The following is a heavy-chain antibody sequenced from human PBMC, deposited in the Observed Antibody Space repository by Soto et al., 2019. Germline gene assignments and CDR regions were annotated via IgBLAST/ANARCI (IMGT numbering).Heavy chain of an antibody. CDR2: IYYSGST. J-gene: IGHJ4*02. D-gene: IGHD5-18*01. Sequence: QVQLQESGPGLVKPSQTLSLTCTVSGGSISSGGYYWSWIRQHPGKGLEWIGYIYYSGSTYYNPSLKSRVTISVDTSKNQFSLKLSSETAADTAVYYCARDGRGDTAMVSVWGQGTLVTVSS. V-gene: IGHV4-31*03. CDR1: GGSISSGGYY. CDR3: ARDGRGDTAMVSV.